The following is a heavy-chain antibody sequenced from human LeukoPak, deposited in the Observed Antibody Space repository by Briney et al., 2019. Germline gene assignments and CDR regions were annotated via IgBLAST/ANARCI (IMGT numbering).Heavy chain of an antibody. CDR1: GGSISSSNYY. V-gene: IGHV4-39*07. D-gene: IGHD6-19*01. CDR2: NFYSGRT. CDR3: ARGRGSSGRFFYFDY. J-gene: IGHJ4*02. Sequence: SETLSLTCTVSGGSISSSNYYWGWIRQPPGKGLEWIGSNFYSGRTYNNPSLKSRVSISVDTSKNQLSLKLSSVTAADTAVYYCARGRGSSGRFFYFDYWGQGTLVTVSS.